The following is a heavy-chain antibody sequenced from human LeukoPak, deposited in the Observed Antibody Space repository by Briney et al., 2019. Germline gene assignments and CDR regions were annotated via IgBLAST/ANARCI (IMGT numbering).Heavy chain of an antibody. CDR1: GGSISSGGYY. V-gene: IGHV4-31*03. CDR3: ARRGRRSNWNLVFDP. Sequence: PSQTLSLTCTVSGGSISSGGYYWSWIRQHPGKGLEWIGYIYYSGSTYYNPSLKSRVTISVDTSKNQFSLKLSSVTAADTAVYYCARRGRRSNWNLVFDPWGQGTLVTVSS. J-gene: IGHJ5*02. D-gene: IGHD1-7*01. CDR2: IYYSGST.